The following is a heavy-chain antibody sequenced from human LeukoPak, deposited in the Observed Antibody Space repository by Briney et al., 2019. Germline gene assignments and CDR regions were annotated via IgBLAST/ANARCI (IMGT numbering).Heavy chain of an antibody. J-gene: IGHJ4*02. V-gene: IGHV4-30-2*01. CDR3: ARTNSIYCSGGSCYYLEY. D-gene: IGHD2-15*01. CDR1: GGSISSGGYY. Sequence: PSQTLSLTCTVSGGSISSGGYYWSWIRQPPGKGLEWIGYIYYSGSTYYNPSLKSRVTISVDTSKNQFSLKLSSVTAADTAVYYCARTNSIYCSGGSCYYLEYWGQGTLVTVSS. CDR2: IYYSGST.